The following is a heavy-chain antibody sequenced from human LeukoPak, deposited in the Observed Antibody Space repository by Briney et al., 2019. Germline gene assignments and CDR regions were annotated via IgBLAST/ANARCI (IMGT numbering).Heavy chain of an antibody. J-gene: IGHJ4*02. CDR1: GGSFSGYY. Sequence: SETLSLTCAVYGGSFSGYYWTWIRQPPGKGLEWIGEINHSGSTNYNPSLKSRVTISVDTSKNQFSLKLSSVTAADTAVYYCARLGHTIFHPGVYYFDYWGQGTLVTVSS. CDR2: INHSGST. CDR3: ARLGHTIFHPGVYYFDY. V-gene: IGHV4-34*01. D-gene: IGHD3-3*01.